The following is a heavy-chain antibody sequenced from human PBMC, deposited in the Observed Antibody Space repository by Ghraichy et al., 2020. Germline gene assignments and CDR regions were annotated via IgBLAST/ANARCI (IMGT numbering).Heavy chain of an antibody. CDR3: ARDSGSGSAPEESYFDY. CDR1: RFTFSNYE. V-gene: IGHV3-48*03. J-gene: IGHJ4*02. Sequence: LSLTCAASRFTFSNYEMNWVRQAPGKGLEWILYISSTGTKIYYADSVKGRFTISRDNAKSSVYLQMNSLRAEDTAIYFCARDSGSGSAPEESYFDYWGQGTLVTVSS. D-gene: IGHD3-3*01. CDR2: ISSTGTKI.